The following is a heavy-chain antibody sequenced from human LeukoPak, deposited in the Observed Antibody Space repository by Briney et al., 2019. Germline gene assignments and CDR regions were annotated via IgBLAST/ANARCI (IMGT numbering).Heavy chain of an antibody. CDR2: ISYDGSNK. V-gene: IGHV3-30*18. D-gene: IGHD3-10*01. CDR3: AKDLWVTYGSGSYYSEY. Sequence: GRSLRLSCAASGFTFSSYGMHWVRQAPGKGLEWVGVISYDGSNKFYADSVKGRFTISRDNSKNTLYLQMNSLGAEDTAVYYCAKDLWVTYGSGSYYSEYWGQGTLVTVSS. J-gene: IGHJ4*02. CDR1: GFTFSSYG.